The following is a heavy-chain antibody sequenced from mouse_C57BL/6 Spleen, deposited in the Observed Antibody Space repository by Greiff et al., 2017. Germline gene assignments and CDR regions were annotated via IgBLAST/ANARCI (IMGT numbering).Heavy chain of an antibody. CDR1: GYTFTDHF. CDR3: GIGSYYYAFDY. J-gene: IGHJ4*01. D-gene: IGHD2-2*01. Sequence: QVQLQQSGAELVSPGASVTLSCKASGYTFTDHFMNWVKKRPGQGLEWIGRFYPVSGDTNYNQKFMGKATLSVDRSSSTVYMVLNSLTSEDPAVYYCGIGSYYYAFDYWGQGTSVTVSS. V-gene: IGHV1-11*01. CDR2: FYPVSGDT.